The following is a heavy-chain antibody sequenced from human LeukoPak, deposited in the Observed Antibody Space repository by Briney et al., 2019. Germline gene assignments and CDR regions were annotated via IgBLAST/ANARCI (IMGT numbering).Heavy chain of an antibody. V-gene: IGHV3-7*01. CDR3: ARHKRRGSYSSGWYYFDY. J-gene: IGHJ4*02. CDR2: IKQDGSEK. CDR1: GFTFSSYW. Sequence: GGSLRLSCAASGFTFSSYWMSWVRQAPGKGLEWVANIKQDGSEKYYVDSVKGRFTISRDNAKNSLYLQMNSLRAEDTAVYYCARHKRRGSYSSGWYYFDYWGQGTLVTVSS. D-gene: IGHD1-26*01.